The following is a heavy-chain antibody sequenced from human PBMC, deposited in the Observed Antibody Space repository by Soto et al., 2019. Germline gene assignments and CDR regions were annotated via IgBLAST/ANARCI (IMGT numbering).Heavy chain of an antibody. D-gene: IGHD5-18*01. CDR2: IYYSGST. CDR3: ASLIVDTAMVSSHKYYFDY. CDR1: GGSISSSSYY. V-gene: IGHV4-39*07. J-gene: IGHJ4*02. Sequence: SETLSLTCTVSGGSISSSSYYWGWIRQPPGKGLEWIGSIYYSGSTYYNPSLKSRVTISVDTSKNQFSLKLSSVTAADTAVYYCASLIVDTAMVSSHKYYFDYWGQGTLVTVSS.